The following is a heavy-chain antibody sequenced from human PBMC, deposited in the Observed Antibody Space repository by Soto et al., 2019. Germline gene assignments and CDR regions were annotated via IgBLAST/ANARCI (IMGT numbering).Heavy chain of an antibody. CDR1: GFTFSDYY. J-gene: IGHJ6*02. V-gene: IGHV3-11*01. CDR2: ISSSGSTI. Sequence: QVQLVESGGGLVKPGGSLRLSCAASGFTFSDYYMNWIRQAPGKGLEWVSYISSSGSTIYYADSVKGRVTISRDNAKNALYLQMNSLSAEDTAVYYCASPTVTPHYGMDVWGQGTTVTVSS. D-gene: IGHD4-17*01. CDR3: ASPTVTPHYGMDV.